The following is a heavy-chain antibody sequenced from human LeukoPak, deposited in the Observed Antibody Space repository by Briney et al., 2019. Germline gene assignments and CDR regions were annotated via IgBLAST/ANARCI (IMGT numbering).Heavy chain of an antibody. D-gene: IGHD3-16*01. CDR2: IIPILGIA. CDR1: GGTFSSYA. V-gene: IGHV1-69*04. Sequence: GASVNVSCKSSGGTFSSYAISWVRQAPGQVLESIGRIIPILGIANYAQKFQGRVTITAEKSTSTAYMELSSLRSEDTAVYYCARDPRGDPYYYYYGMDVWGQGTTVTVSS. J-gene: IGHJ6*02. CDR3: ARDPRGDPYYYYYGMDV.